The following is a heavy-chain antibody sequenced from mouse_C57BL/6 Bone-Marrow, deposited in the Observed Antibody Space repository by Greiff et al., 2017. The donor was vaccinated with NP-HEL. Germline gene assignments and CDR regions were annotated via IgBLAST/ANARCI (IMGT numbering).Heavy chain of an antibody. V-gene: IGHV1-64*01. CDR1: GYTFTSSW. CDR3: ARTGYYGSSYFWFAY. Sequence: QVQLQQPGAELVKPGASVKLSCKASGYTFTSSWMHWVKQRPGQGLEWIGMIHPNSGSTNYNEKFKSKATLTVDKSSSTAYMQLSSLTSEDSAVYYWARTGYYGSSYFWFAYWGQGTLVTVSA. CDR2: IHPNSGST. J-gene: IGHJ3*01. D-gene: IGHD1-1*01.